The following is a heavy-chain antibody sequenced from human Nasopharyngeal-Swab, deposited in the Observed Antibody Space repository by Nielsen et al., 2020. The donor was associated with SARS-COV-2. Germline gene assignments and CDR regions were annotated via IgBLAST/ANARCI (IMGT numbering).Heavy chain of an antibody. Sequence: RQAPGKGLEWIGSIYYSGSTYYNPSLKSRVTISVDTSKNQFSLKPSSVTAADTAVYYCATRQRPSYSSGWYQQITDYWGQGTLVTVSS. CDR3: ATRQRPSYSSGWYQQITDY. CDR2: IYYSGST. J-gene: IGHJ4*02. V-gene: IGHV4-39*01. D-gene: IGHD6-19*01.